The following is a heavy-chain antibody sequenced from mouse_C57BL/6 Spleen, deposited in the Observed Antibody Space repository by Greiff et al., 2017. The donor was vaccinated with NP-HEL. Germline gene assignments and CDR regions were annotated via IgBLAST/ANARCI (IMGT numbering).Heavy chain of an antibody. Sequence: VQLQQSGAELVRPGSSVKLSCKASGYTFTSYWMDWVKQRPGQGLEWIGNIYPSDSETHYNQKFKDKATLTVDKSSSTAYMQLSSLTSEDSAVYYCARSGGRGWFAYWGQGTLVTVSA. CDR2: IYPSDSET. CDR3: ARSGGRGWFAY. V-gene: IGHV1-61*01. J-gene: IGHJ3*01. D-gene: IGHD3-1*01. CDR1: GYTFTSYW.